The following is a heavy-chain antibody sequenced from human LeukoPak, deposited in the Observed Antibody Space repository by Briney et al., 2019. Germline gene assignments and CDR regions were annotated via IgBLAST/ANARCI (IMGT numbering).Heavy chain of an antibody. J-gene: IGHJ4*02. CDR2: IYYDGSEN. Sequence: PGGSLRLSCAASGCIFSNYLMTWVRQPPGKGLEWVGNIYYDGSENYYLCSVSGGITTSRDNAKHSLYMQMNSLRADETAVYYCVKVSIAVARSDYWGQGTLVTVSS. CDR3: VKVSIAVARSDY. V-gene: IGHV3-7*01. CDR1: GCIFSNYL. D-gene: IGHD6-19*01.